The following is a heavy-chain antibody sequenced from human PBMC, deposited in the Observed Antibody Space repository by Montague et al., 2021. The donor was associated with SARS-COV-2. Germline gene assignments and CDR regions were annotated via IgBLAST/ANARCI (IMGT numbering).Heavy chain of an antibody. J-gene: IGHJ5*01. V-gene: IGHV4-34*01. Sequence: SETLSLTCAVYGGSLSGYNWSRIRQTPVKGPVCIWEINHSGNTNYNPSLKGRLTISVDTSKKQFSLKLSAVTPADTAVYYCARGADSDFWSGYLRYQWFDPWGIGTPVTVSS. D-gene: IGHD3-3*01. CDR1: GGSLSGYN. CDR2: INHSGNT. CDR3: ARGADSDFWSGYLRYQWFDP.